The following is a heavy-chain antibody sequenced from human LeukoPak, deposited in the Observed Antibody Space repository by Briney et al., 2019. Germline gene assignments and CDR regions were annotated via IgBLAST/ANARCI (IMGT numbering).Heavy chain of an antibody. Sequence: GGSLRLSCAASGFTFSSYAMHWIRQAPGKGLGWVAVISYDGSNKYYADSVKGRFTISRDNSKNTLYLQMNSLRAEDTAVYYCAKAFGVVIPNDYWGQGTLVTVSS. J-gene: IGHJ4*02. CDR3: AKAFGVVIPNDY. D-gene: IGHD3-3*01. CDR2: ISYDGSNK. CDR1: GFTFSSYA. V-gene: IGHV3-30*04.